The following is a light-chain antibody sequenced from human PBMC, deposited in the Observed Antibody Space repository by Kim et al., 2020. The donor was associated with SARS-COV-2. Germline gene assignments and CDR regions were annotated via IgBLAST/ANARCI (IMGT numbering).Light chain of an antibody. CDR3: SSFTTRSTLV. CDR1: SSNIGSYNY. J-gene: IGLJ3*02. V-gene: IGLV2-14*03. Sequence: QSALTQPASVSGSPGQSISISCTGTSSNIGSYNYVSWHQQHPGKAPKLMIYDVNKRPSGISSRFSGSKSGGTASLTISGLQAEDEADYYCSSFTTRSTLVFGGGTKVTVL. CDR2: DVN.